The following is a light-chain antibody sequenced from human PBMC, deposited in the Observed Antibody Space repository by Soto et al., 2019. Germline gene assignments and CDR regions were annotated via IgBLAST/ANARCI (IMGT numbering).Light chain of an antibody. CDR2: AAS. CDR1: HNTRGC. CDR3: QQSYSNPWT. V-gene: IGKV1-39*01. Sequence: IQMTQAASCLSAFVRDRVSITFRSSHNTRGCLKWYQQKPGKAPKVVIYAASNLQSGIPSRFSGSGSETDFTLTISSLQPEDLETDYCQQSYSNPWTFGQGTKVDIK. J-gene: IGKJ1*01.